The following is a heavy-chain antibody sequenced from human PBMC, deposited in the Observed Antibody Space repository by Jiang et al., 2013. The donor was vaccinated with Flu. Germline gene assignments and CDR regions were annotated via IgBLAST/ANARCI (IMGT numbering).Heavy chain of an antibody. CDR3: ARDNNWNYFGRGGVDV. Sequence: LEWIGSIYYSGSTYYNPSLKSRVTISVDTSKNQFSLKLSSVTAADTAVYYCARDNNWNYFGRGGVDVWGQGTTVTVSS. J-gene: IGHJ6*02. D-gene: IGHD1-7*01. CDR2: IYYSGST. V-gene: IGHV4-39*07.